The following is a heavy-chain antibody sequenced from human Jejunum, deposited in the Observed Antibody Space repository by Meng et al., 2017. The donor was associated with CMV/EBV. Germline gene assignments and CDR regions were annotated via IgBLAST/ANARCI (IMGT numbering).Heavy chain of an antibody. CDR2: INPSGYNT. D-gene: IGHD4/OR15-4a*01. CDR1: GYIFTDYY. CDR3: AKEGVLYGMDV. Sequence: KESGYIFTDYYIHGVRQDPGQGLEWMEIINPSGYNTNYTQKFQGRITVTRDTSTRTVYMELKNLRFEDTAVYYCAKEGVLYGMDVWGQGTTVTVSS. V-gene: IGHV1-46*01. J-gene: IGHJ6*02.